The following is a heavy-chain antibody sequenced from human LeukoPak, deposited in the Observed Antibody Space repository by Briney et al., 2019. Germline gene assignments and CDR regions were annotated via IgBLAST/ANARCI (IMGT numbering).Heavy chain of an antibody. J-gene: IGHJ4*02. CDR3: AASPHYYDSSGYYYLRLGDY. V-gene: IGHV3-30*03. D-gene: IGHD3-22*01. CDR2: ISYDGGNK. CDR1: GFTFSSYG. Sequence: GGSLRLSCAASGFTFSSYGMHWVRQAPGKGLEWVAVISYDGGNKYYADSVKGRFTISRDNSKNTLYLQMNSLRAEDTAVYYCAASPHYYDSSGYYYLRLGDYWGQGTLVTVSS.